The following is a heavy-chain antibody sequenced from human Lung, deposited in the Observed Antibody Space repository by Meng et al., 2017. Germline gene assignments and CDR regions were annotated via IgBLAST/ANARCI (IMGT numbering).Heavy chain of an antibody. CDR3: ARDFTSGSSGDP. V-gene: IGHV1-3*01. J-gene: IGHJ5*02. CDR1: GYTFTSSA. D-gene: IGHD6-19*01. CDR2: ITPGSGNT. Sequence: QVQLVQSGADAQKPGASVKVSCKAFGYTFTSSAIHWVLQAPGQSLEWMGWITPGSGNTKYSQKFQGRVTITRDTSASTAYMELSTLRSEDTAVYYCARDFTSGSSGDPWGQGTLVTVSS.